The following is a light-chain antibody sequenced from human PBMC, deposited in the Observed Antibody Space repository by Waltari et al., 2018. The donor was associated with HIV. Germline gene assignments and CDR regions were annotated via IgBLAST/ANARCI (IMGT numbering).Light chain of an antibody. CDR2: DDN. CDR3: QVWVDSRDVAVI. J-gene: IGLJ2*01. V-gene: IGLV3-21*04. Sequence: TQPPSVSVAPGKTARITCGGDNIGGKLVHWYQQKPGQAPVLVICDDNDRPSGIPERFSGPNSGNTATLTISRVEGGDEADYYCQVWVDSRDVAVIFGGGTKLTVL. CDR1: NIGGKL.